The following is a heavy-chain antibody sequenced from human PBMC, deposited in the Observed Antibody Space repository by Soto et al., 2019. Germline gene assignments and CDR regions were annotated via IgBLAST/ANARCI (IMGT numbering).Heavy chain of an antibody. Sequence: QVQLQESGPGLVKPSETLSLTCTVSGGSISSYYWSWIRQPAGKGLEWIGRIYTSGSTNYNPSLKRRVAMLVDTVKNHFSLKLSSVTAADTAVYYCARDLSRAGLAFDIWGQGTMVTVSS. CDR3: ARDLSRAGLAFDI. J-gene: IGHJ3*02. V-gene: IGHV4-4*07. CDR1: GGSISSYY. CDR2: IYTSGST.